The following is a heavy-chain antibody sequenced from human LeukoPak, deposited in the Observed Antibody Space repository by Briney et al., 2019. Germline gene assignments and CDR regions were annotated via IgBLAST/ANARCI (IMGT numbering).Heavy chain of an antibody. J-gene: IGHJ4*02. D-gene: IGHD5-12*01. V-gene: IGHV3-48*02. CDR3: ARNSAYPDY. Sequence: GGSLRLSCAASGFTFSRYWMSWVRQAPGKGLEWVSYISSSSSTIYYADSVKGRFTISRDNAKNSLSLQMNSLRDEDTAVYYCARNSAYPDYWGQGTLVTVSS. CDR2: ISSSSSTI. CDR1: GFTFSRYW.